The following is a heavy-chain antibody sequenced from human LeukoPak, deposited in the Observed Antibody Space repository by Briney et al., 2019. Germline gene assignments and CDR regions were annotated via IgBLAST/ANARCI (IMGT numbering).Heavy chain of an antibody. CDR3: ARDPLHWNDGVDDSFDI. D-gene: IGHD1-1*01. J-gene: IGHJ3*02. V-gene: IGHV3-30-3*01. CDR1: GFTFSSYA. CDR2: ISYDGSNK. Sequence: GRSLRLSCAASGFTFSSYAMHWVRQAPGKGLEWVAVISYDGSNKYYADSVKGRFTISRDNSKNTPYLQMNSLRVEDTAVYYCARDPLHWNDGVDDSFDIWGQGTMVTVSS.